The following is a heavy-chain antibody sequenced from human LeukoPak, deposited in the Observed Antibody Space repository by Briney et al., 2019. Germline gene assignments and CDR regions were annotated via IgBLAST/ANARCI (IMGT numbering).Heavy chain of an antibody. Sequence: GGSLRLSCAASGFTFSDYYMSWIRQAPGKGPEWVSYISSSGSTIYYADSVKGRFTISRDNAKNSLYLQMNSLRAEDTAVYYCARGIAATIYYFDYWGQGTLVTVSS. CDR1: GFTFSDYY. J-gene: IGHJ4*02. V-gene: IGHV3-11*01. D-gene: IGHD6-13*01. CDR2: ISSSGSTI. CDR3: ARGIAATIYYFDY.